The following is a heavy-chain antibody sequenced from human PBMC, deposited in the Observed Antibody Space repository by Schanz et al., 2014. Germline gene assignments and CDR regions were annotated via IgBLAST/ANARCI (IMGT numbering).Heavy chain of an antibody. J-gene: IGHJ4*02. D-gene: IGHD6-13*01. CDR3: AKDLTAVGVFDY. CDR2: LTGSGTTT. Sequence: EVQLLESGGGLVQPGGSLRLSCAASGFSFRNSAMSWVRQAPGKGLEWVSALTGSGTTTYYADSVKGRFTITRDNSKNTLDLQMNSLRAEDTAIYYCAKDLTAVGVFDYWGQGSLVTVSP. V-gene: IGHV3-23*01. CDR1: GFSFRNSA.